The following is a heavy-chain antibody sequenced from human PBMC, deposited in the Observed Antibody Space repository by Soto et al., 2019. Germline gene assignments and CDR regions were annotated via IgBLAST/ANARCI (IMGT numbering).Heavy chain of an antibody. V-gene: IGHV2-5*02. CDR1: GFSLSTSGVG. Sequence: SGPTLVNPTQTLTLTCTFSGFSLSTSGVGVGWIRQPPGKALEWLALIYWDDDKRYSPSLKSRLTITKDTSKNQVVLTMTNMDPVDTATYYCAHYAYCGGDCFSLLFDYWGQGTLVTVSS. CDR2: IYWDDDK. D-gene: IGHD2-21*02. CDR3: AHYAYCGGDCFSLLFDY. J-gene: IGHJ4*02.